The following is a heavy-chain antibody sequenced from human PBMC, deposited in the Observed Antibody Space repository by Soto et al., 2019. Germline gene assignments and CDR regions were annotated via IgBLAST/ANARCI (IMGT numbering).Heavy chain of an antibody. CDR1: GGSISSSSYY. CDR3: ARAEGRGSAPGRL. D-gene: IGHD3-10*01. Sequence: SSETLSLTCTVSGGSISSSSYYWGWIRQPPGKGLEWIGSIYYSGSTYYNPSLKSRVTISVDTSKNQFSLKLSSVTAADTAVYYCARAEGRGSAPGRLWGQGTTVTVSS. CDR2: IYYSGST. V-gene: IGHV4-39*01. J-gene: IGHJ6*02.